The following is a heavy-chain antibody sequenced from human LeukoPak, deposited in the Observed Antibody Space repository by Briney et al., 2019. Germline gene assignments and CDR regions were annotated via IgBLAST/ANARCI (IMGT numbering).Heavy chain of an antibody. Sequence: PGGSLRLSCAVSRFTFSRYAMHWVRQAPGKGLDWVALISYDGRDKYYADSVKGRFNISRDNSKNTLYLQMSSLRTDDTAVYYCARGDRSDFWSGYYPYYFDYRGQGTLVTVSS. CDR3: ARGDRSDFWSGYYPYYFDY. D-gene: IGHD3-3*01. CDR2: ISYDGRDK. V-gene: IGHV3-30*04. J-gene: IGHJ4*02. CDR1: RFTFSRYA.